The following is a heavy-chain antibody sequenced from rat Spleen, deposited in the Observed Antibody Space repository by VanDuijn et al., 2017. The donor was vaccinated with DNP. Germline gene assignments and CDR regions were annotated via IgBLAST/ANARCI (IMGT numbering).Heavy chain of an antibody. Sequence: EVQLQESGPGLVKPSQSLSLTCSVTEDSVTSGWRWNWVRKFPGNKMEWVGHISYRGSTTYNPSLKSRISIIRDTSMNQFFLQLNSVTTEDIVNYYCVRRSYLFDLWGKGVIVTVFS. CDR3: VRRSYLFDL. CDR2: ISYRGST. D-gene: IGHD2-5*01. CDR1: EDSVTSGW. J-gene: IGHJ2*01. V-gene: IGHV3-1*01.